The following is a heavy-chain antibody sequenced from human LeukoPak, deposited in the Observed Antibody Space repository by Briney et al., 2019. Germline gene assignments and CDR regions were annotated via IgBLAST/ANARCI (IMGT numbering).Heavy chain of an antibody. Sequence: SGGSLRLSCAASGFTFSSYSMNWVRQAPGKGLEWVSSISSSSSYIYYADSVKGRFTISRDNAKNSLYLQMNSPRAEDTAVYYCARDPPGVGATWYYFDYWGQGTLVTVSS. CDR1: GFTFSSYS. V-gene: IGHV3-21*01. D-gene: IGHD1-26*01. J-gene: IGHJ4*02. CDR2: ISSSSSYI. CDR3: ARDPPGVGATWYYFDY.